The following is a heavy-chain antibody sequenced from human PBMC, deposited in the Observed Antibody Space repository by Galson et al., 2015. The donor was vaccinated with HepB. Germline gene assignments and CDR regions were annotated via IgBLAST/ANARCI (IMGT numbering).Heavy chain of an antibody. Sequence: LRLSCAASGFSFSTYAMTWVRQGPGKGLEWVAGISARGDSTYYADSVKGRFTISRDNSKNMVYVQMNSLRAEVTAVYFCATTRTTVTTAADYWGQGTLVTVSS. D-gene: IGHD4-17*01. CDR2: ISARGDST. V-gene: IGHV3-23*01. J-gene: IGHJ4*02. CDR1: GFSFSTYA. CDR3: ATTRTTVTTAADY.